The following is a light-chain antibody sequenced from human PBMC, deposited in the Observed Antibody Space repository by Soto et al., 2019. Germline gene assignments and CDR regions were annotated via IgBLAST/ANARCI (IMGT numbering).Light chain of an antibody. V-gene: IGKV1-33*01. CDR2: DAS. Sequence: DIQMTQSPSSLSASVGDRVNITCQASQDISNYLNWYQQKPGKAPKLLIYDASNLETGVPSRFSESGSVTEFTFTISSLQPEDIATYHCQQYHSLPYTVGQGPKLEIK. J-gene: IGKJ2*01. CDR1: QDISNY. CDR3: QQYHSLPYT.